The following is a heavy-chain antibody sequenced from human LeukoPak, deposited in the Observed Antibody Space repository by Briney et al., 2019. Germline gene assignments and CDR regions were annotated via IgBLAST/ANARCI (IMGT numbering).Heavy chain of an antibody. Sequence: GASVKVSCKASGYTFTSYDFNWVRQATGQRPEWMGWMSPNSGDTGYAQKFQDRVTMTRNTSISTAYMELSSLRSDDTAVYYCARGAPTSSGWYPLGYWGQGTLVTVSS. CDR1: GYTFTSYD. CDR3: ARGAPTSSGWYPLGY. J-gene: IGHJ4*02. V-gene: IGHV1-8*01. D-gene: IGHD6-19*01. CDR2: MSPNSGDT.